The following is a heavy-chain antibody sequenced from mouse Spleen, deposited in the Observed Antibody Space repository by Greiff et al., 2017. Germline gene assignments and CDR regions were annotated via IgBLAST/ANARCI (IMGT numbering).Heavy chain of an antibody. D-gene: IGHD2-4*01. CDR2: INPSSGYT. V-gene: IGHV1-7*01. J-gene: IGHJ3*01. CDR3: AKGIYYNYACLAY. Sequence: QVQLQQSGAELAKPGASVKLSCTASGYTFTSYCMHWVKQRPGQGLEWIGYINPSSGYTKYNQKFKDKATLTADKATSTAYSQLSSLTYDDAAIYYCAKGIYYNYACLAYWGQGTLVTVSA. CDR1: GYTFTSYC.